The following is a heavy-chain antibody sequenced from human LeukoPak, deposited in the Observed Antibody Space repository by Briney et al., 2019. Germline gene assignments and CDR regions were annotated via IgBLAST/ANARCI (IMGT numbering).Heavy chain of an antibody. D-gene: IGHD2-2*01. J-gene: IGHJ3*01. CDR2: IKQDGGEI. Sequence: GGSLRLSCAASGFTFSNFWMSWVRQAPGKGLEWVANIKQDGGEIYYVDSVKGRFTISRDNAKNSLFLQMNSLRAEDSAVYYCARVDCSSITCYHNDAFDFWGQGTMVTVSS. CDR1: GFTFSNFW. CDR3: ARVDCSSITCYHNDAFDF. V-gene: IGHV3-7*01.